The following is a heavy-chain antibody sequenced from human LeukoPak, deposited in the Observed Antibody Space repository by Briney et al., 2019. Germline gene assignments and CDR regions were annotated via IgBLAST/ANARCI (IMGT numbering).Heavy chain of an antibody. D-gene: IGHD6-19*01. CDR1: GGSISSYY. CDR3: ARDGRGSSGWYKGWFDP. V-gene: IGHV4-59*01. Sequence: SETLSLTCTVSGGSISSYYWSWIRQPPGKGLEWIGYIYYSGSTNYNPSLKSRVTISVDTSKNQLSLKLSSVTAADTAVYYCARDGRGSSGWYKGWFDPWGQGTLVTVSS. J-gene: IGHJ5*02. CDR2: IYYSGST.